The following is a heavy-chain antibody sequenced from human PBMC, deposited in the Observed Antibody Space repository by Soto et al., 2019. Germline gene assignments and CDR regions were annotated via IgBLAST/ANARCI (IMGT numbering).Heavy chain of an antibody. V-gene: IGHV1-46*04. D-gene: IGHD2-21*02. J-gene: IGHJ4*02. CDR1: GYPFTDYF. Sequence: QAQLVQSGAEVKKPGASVRVSCKTSGYPFTDYFIHWVRQAPGQGVEWMGIISLYHHSTGYAQKLQGRLTVTADTSTTTVYMDLSSLTSEDSAVYWCARELYSCGGDCTYYMDYWGQGTLVTVSS. CDR3: ARELYSCGGDCTYYMDY. CDR2: ISLYHHST.